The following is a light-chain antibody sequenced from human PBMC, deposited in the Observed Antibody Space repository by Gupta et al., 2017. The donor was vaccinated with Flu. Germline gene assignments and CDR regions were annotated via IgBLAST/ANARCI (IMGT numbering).Light chain of an antibody. CDR2: GNS. J-gene: IGLJ3*02. Sequence: QSVLTQPLSLSGAAGQRVNMSCAGIISNIGADYDVHWYQQIPGKAPKLLIYGNSNRPSGVPDRFSASKSGNTASLTITGVQAEDEADYYCQSLDTSRNGVVFGGGTKLTVL. CDR3: QSLDTSRNGVV. V-gene: IGLV1-40*01. CDR1: ISNIGADYD.